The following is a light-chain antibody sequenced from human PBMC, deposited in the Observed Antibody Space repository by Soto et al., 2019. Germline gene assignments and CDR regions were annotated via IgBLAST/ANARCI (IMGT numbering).Light chain of an antibody. J-gene: IGKJ2*01. V-gene: IGKV3-20*01. CDR2: GAS. CDR3: QQNGGSPRT. Sequence: EIVLTQSPRTLSLSPGERATLSCRASQSVSGTYVAWYQQRPGQSPRLLIYGASNRAAGIPDRFSGSGSGTDFTLTISRLEPEDFAVYFCQQNGGSPRTFGQGTKVEIK. CDR1: QSVSGTY.